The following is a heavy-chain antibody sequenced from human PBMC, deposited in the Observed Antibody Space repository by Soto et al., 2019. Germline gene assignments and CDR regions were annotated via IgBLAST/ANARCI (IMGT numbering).Heavy chain of an antibody. Sequence: GGSLRLSCAASGFTFSSYWMHWVRQAPGKGLVWVSRINSDGSSTSYADSVKGRFTISRDNAKNTLDLQMNSLRAEDTAVYYCARDTRVRYCSGGSCHNYGMDVWGQGTTVTVSS. CDR1: GFTFSSYW. J-gene: IGHJ6*02. V-gene: IGHV3-74*01. CDR3: ARDTRVRYCSGGSCHNYGMDV. D-gene: IGHD2-15*01. CDR2: INSDGSST.